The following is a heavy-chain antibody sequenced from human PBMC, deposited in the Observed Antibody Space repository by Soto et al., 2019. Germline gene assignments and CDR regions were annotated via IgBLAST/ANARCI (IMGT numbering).Heavy chain of an antibody. J-gene: IGHJ4*02. CDR3: AREHRWEISGYSLYDS. CDR2: IYYSGST. D-gene: IGHD5-12*01. Sequence: PSETLSLTCTVSGGSISSGDYYWSWIRQPPGKGLEWIGYIYYSGSTYYNPSLKSRATISVDTSKNQFSLKLNSVTAADTAVYYCAREHRWEISGYSLYDSRGQGTLVTVSS. CDR1: GGSISSGDYY. V-gene: IGHV4-30-4*02.